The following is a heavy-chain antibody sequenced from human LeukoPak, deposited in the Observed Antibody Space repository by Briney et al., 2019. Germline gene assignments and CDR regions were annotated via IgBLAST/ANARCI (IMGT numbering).Heavy chain of an antibody. CDR2: IIPILGIA. CDR3: ASPTYYYDSSGSESWSFDY. CDR1: GGTFSSYT. V-gene: IGHV1-69*02. D-gene: IGHD3-22*01. Sequence: ASVKVSCKASGGTFSSYTISWVRQAPGQGLEWMGRIIPILGIANYAQKFQGRVTITTDESTSTAYMELSSLRSEDTAVYYCASPTYYYDSSGSESWSFDYWGQGTLVTVSS. J-gene: IGHJ4*02.